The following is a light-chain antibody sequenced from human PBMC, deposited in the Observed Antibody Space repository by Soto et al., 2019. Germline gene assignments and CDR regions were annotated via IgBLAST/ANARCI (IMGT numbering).Light chain of an antibody. CDR3: SSYTSTSAVV. V-gene: IGLV2-14*01. J-gene: IGLJ2*01. CDR2: DVS. CDR1: SSDVGGYNY. Sequence: QSALTQPASVSGSPGQSITISCTGTSSDVGGYNYVSWYQQHPGKAPKLMIYDVSNRPSGVSNRFSGSKSDNTASLAISWLQADDEADYYCSSYTSTSAVVFGGGTKLTVL.